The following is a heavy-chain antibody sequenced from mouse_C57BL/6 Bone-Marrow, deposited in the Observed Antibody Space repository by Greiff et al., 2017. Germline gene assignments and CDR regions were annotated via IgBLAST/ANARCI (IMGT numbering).Heavy chain of an antibody. Sequence: VQGVESGAELARPGASVKLSCKASGYTFTSYGISWVKQRTGQGLEWIGEIYPRSGNTYYNEKFKGKATLTADKSSSTAYMELRSLTSEDSAVYFCARSNPYYYGSSHWGQGTSVTVSS. V-gene: IGHV1-81*01. CDR2: IYPRSGNT. D-gene: IGHD1-1*01. CDR3: ARSNPYYYGSSH. CDR1: GYTFTSYG. J-gene: IGHJ4*01.